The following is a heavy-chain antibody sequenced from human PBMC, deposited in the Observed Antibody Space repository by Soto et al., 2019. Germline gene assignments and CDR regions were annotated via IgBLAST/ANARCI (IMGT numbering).Heavy chain of an antibody. Sequence: QLQLQESGSGLVKPSQTLSLTCAVAGGAISGTTYSWSWIRQPPGKGLAWIGYIYDSGNTYYNPSLKSQFARSVDSSNNHFSLKLSSVTASDTAVYCWAIGQGAAAGHSNFAYWGQGARVTVSS. CDR3: AIGQGAAAGHSNFAY. CDR2: IYDSGNT. J-gene: IGHJ4*02. V-gene: IGHV4-30-2*01. D-gene: IGHD6-13*01. CDR1: GGAISGTTYS.